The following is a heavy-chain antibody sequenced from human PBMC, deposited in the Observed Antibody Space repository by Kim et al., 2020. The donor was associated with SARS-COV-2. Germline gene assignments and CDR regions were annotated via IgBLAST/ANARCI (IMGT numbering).Heavy chain of an antibody. CDR1: GGSISSHY. CDR3: ARGPSAWRFDP. V-gene: IGHV4-59*11. J-gene: IGHJ5*02. CDR2: IYFTGRT. D-gene: IGHD6-19*01. Sequence: SETLSLTCSVSGGSISSHYWSWIRRPPGEGLELLGYIYFTGRTNYNPSLKSRVTISVDTSKNQFFLKVTSVTAADTAVYYCARGPSAWRFDPWGQGTLVIVSS.